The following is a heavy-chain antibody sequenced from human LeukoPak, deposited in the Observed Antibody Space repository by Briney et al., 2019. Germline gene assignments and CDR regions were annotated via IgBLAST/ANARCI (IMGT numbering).Heavy chain of an antibody. CDR1: GYTFTSYG. CDR3: ARTGNGMVRVQDDP. CDR2: ISAYNGNA. J-gene: IGHJ5*02. Sequence: ASVKVSCKASGYTFTSYGISWVRQAPGQGLEWMGWISAYNGNANYAQKLQGRVTMTTDTSTSTAYMELRSLRSDDTAVYYCARTGNGMVRVQDDPWGQGTLVTVSS. V-gene: IGHV1-18*01. D-gene: IGHD3-10*01.